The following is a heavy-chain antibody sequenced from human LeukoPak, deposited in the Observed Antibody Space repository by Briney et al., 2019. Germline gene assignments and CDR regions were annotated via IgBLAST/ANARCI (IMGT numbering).Heavy chain of an antibody. CDR3: ARVMVRGVISGDY. D-gene: IGHD3-10*01. Sequence: ASVTVSCKASGYTFTGYYMHWVRQAPGQGLEWMGWINPNSGGTNYAQKFQGRVTMTRDTSISTAYMELSRLRSDDTAVYYCARVMVRGVISGDYWGQGTLVTVSS. V-gene: IGHV1-2*02. J-gene: IGHJ4*02. CDR2: INPNSGGT. CDR1: GYTFTGYY.